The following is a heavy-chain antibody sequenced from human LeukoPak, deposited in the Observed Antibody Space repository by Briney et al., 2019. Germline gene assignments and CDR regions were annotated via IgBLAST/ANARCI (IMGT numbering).Heavy chain of an antibody. CDR3: ARDGYSGNDGL. D-gene: IGHD5-12*01. J-gene: IGHJ4*02. CDR2: IYHSGST. V-gene: IGHV4-59*01. CDR1: GGSISSYY. Sequence: SETLSLTCTVSGGSISSYYWSWIRQPPGKGLEWIGYIYHSGSTKYNPPLKSRVTISVDTSKNQFSLKLSSVTAADTVVYYCARDGYSGNDGLWGQGSLVTVSS.